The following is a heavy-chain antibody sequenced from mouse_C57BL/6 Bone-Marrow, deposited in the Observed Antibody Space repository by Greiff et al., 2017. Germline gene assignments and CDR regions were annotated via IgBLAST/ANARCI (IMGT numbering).Heavy chain of an antibody. Sequence: VQLQQSGAELVRPGASVKLSCKASGYTFTDYYINWVKQRPGQGLEWIARIYPGSGNTYYNEKFKGKATLNAEKSSSTAYMQLSSLTSEDSAVYFCARGITTVVAKGFDYWGQGTTLTVSS. CDR1: GYTFTDYY. V-gene: IGHV1-76*01. CDR3: ARGITTVVAKGFDY. J-gene: IGHJ2*01. CDR2: IYPGSGNT. D-gene: IGHD1-1*01.